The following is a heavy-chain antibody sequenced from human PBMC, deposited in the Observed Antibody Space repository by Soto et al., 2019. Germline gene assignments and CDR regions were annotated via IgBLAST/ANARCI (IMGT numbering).Heavy chain of an antibody. CDR3: ARDGVGPFDY. Sequence: SCKVSGYTLTELSMHWVRQAPGKGLEWIGLTSYSGNTNYNPSLKSRVAMAVDTSKNQSSLTLSSVTAADTAVYYCARDGVGPFDYWGQGTLVTVSS. V-gene: IGHV4-59*01. D-gene: IGHD3-3*01. CDR1: GYTLTELS. J-gene: IGHJ4*02. CDR2: TSYSGNT.